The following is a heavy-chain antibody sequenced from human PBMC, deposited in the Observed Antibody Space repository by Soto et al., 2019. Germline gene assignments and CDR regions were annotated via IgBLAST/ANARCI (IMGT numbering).Heavy chain of an antibody. D-gene: IGHD3-10*01. CDR2: INSDGTTI. J-gene: IGHJ3*02. V-gene: IGHV3-74*01. CDR1: GFNFGPFW. CDR3: VRDRGYPDSFDI. Sequence: SLRLSCAASGFNFGPFWMHWVRQAPGKGLVWVSHINSDGTTIVYADSVKGRFTISRDNAKNTLYLQMNSLRVEDTAVYFRVRDRGYPDSFDIWGPGTLVTVSS.